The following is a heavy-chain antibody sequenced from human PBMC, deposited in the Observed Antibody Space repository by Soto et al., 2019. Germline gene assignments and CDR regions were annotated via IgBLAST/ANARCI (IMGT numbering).Heavy chain of an antibody. CDR1: GFTFSSYG. J-gene: IGHJ3*02. V-gene: IGHV3-33*01. Sequence: PGGSLRLSCAASGFTFSSYGMHWVRQAPGKGLEWVAVIWYDGSNKYYADSVKGRFTISRDNSKNTLYLQMNSLRAEVTAVYYCARELGYGSSTSCYAFDIWGQGTMVTVSS. CDR2: IWYDGSNK. CDR3: ARELGYGSSTSCYAFDI. D-gene: IGHD2-2*01.